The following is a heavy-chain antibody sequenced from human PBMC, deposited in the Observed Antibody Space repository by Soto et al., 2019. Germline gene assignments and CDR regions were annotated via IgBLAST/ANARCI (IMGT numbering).Heavy chain of an antibody. CDR2: IYYSGST. CDR1: GGSISSYY. Sequence: SETLSLTCTVSGGSISSYYWSWIRQPPGKGLEWIGYIYYSGSTNYNPSLKSRVTISVDTSKNQFSLKLSSVTAADTAVYYCARDLDCSGGSCYPGRWFDPWGQGTLVTVSS. D-gene: IGHD2-15*01. J-gene: IGHJ5*02. V-gene: IGHV4-59*01. CDR3: ARDLDCSGGSCYPGRWFDP.